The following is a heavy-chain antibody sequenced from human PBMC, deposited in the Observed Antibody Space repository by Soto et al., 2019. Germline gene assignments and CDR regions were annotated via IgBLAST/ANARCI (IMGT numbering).Heavy chain of an antibody. CDR3: GRVGGATNDY. CDR2: IYYSGST. Sequence: SETLSLTCTVSGGSISSYYWSWIRQPPGKGLEWIGYIYYSGSTNYNPSLKSRVTISVDTSKNQFSLKLSSVTAADTAVYYCGRVGGATNDYWGQGTLVTVSS. V-gene: IGHV4-59*01. J-gene: IGHJ4*02. D-gene: IGHD1-26*01. CDR1: GGSISSYY.